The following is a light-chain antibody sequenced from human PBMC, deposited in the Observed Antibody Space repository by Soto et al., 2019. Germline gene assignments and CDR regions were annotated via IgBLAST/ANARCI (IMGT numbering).Light chain of an antibody. V-gene: IGLV3-21*02. Sequence: SYELTQPPSVSVAPGQTARITCGGNNIGSKSVHWYQLKPGQAPVLVVYDDSDRPSGIPERFSGSNSGNTATLTISRVEAGDEADYYCQVWDSSSDHRYVFGTGTKLTVL. CDR1: NIGSKS. CDR2: DDS. J-gene: IGLJ1*01. CDR3: QVWDSSSDHRYV.